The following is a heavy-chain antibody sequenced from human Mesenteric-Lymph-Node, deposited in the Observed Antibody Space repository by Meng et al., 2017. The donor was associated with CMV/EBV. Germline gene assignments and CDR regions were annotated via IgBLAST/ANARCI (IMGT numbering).Heavy chain of an antibody. D-gene: IGHD5-12*01. V-gene: IGHV1-69*05. Sequence: SSVKVSCKASGGTFSSYAISWVRQAPGQGLEWMGGIIPIFGTANYAQKFQGRVTITTDASTRTAYMELSSLRSEDTAVYYCAGGIVATITYYYYYGMDVWGQGTTVTVSS. J-gene: IGHJ6*02. CDR3: AGGIVATITYYYYYGMDV. CDR1: GGTFSSYA. CDR2: IIPIFGTA.